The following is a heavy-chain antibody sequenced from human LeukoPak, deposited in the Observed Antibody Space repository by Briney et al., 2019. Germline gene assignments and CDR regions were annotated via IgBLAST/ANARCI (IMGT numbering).Heavy chain of an antibody. CDR3: TKEGLPSGSSWSAWFDP. Sequence: PGGSLRLSCAASGFTFSIYGTHWVRQAPGKGLEWVAVIGNDAKTTYYADSVKGRFTISRDNSKNTFYLQMNSLRPEDTAVYYCTKEGLPSGSSWSAWFDPWGRGTLVTVSS. V-gene: IGHV3-30*18. J-gene: IGHJ5*02. CDR1: GFTFSIYG. D-gene: IGHD3-10*01. CDR2: IGNDAKTT.